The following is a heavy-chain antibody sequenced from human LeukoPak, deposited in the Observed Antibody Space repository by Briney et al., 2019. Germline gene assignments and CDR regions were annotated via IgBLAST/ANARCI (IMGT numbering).Heavy chain of an antibody. Sequence: SETLSLTCTVSGYSTSSGYYWGWIRQPPGKGLEWIGSIYHSGSTYYNPSLKSRVTISVDTSKNQFSLKLSSVTAADTAVYYCARSARKVVTAIYYWGQGTLVTVSS. J-gene: IGHJ4*02. CDR1: GYSTSSGYY. CDR2: IYHSGST. V-gene: IGHV4-38-2*02. D-gene: IGHD2-21*02. CDR3: ARSARKVVTAIYY.